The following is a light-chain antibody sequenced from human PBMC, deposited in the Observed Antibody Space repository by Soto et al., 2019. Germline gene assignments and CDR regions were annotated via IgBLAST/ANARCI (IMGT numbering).Light chain of an antibody. V-gene: IGKV3-20*01. CDR2: GAS. Sequence: EIVLTQSPGTLPLSPGERATLSCRASQSVSSIYLAWYQQKPGQAPRLLIYGASSRPTGIPDRFSGSGSGTDFTLTISRLEPEDFAVYYCQQYGSSALTFGGGTKVEIK. CDR3: QQYGSSALT. CDR1: QSVSSIY. J-gene: IGKJ4*01.